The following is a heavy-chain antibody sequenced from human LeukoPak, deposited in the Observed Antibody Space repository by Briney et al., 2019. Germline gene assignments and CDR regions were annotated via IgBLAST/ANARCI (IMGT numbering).Heavy chain of an antibody. CDR1: GGSISSTTYY. Sequence: SETLSLTCIVSGGSISSTTYYWGWIRQPPGKGLECIGTIYYDGRTYYNPSLQSRLTISVDTSKNQLSLRLSSVTAADTAVYYCARRVYCTGGACRNWYFDLWGRGPLVSVSS. D-gene: IGHD2-8*02. CDR3: ARRVYCTGGACRNWYFDL. V-gene: IGHV4-39*01. CDR2: IYYDGRT. J-gene: IGHJ2*01.